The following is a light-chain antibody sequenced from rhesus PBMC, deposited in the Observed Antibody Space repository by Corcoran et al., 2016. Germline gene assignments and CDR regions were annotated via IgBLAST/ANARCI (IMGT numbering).Light chain of an antibody. J-gene: IGKJ2*01. CDR2: DAS. CDR3: QQRNSYPYS. V-gene: IGKV1-38*01. Sequence: DIQLTQSPSSLSASVGDRVTITCRASQGISSYLAWYQQKSGKAPKLLIYDASNLQSGVPSRFSGSGSGTEFTLTISSLQPEAFATYYCQQRNSYPYSFGQGTKVEIK. CDR1: QGISSY.